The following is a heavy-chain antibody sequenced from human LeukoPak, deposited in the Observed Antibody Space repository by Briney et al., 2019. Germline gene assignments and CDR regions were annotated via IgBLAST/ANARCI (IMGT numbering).Heavy chain of an antibody. CDR1: GYTFTSYY. Sequence: ASVKVSCKASGYTFTSYYMHWVRQAPGQGLEWMGIINPSGGSTSYAQKFQGRVTMTRDTSISTAYMELSRLRSDDTAVYYCARVYAGYCSSTSCYQLTYWGQGTLVTVSS. CDR3: ARVYAGYCSSTSCYQLTY. D-gene: IGHD2-2*01. V-gene: IGHV1-46*01. J-gene: IGHJ4*02. CDR2: INPSGGST.